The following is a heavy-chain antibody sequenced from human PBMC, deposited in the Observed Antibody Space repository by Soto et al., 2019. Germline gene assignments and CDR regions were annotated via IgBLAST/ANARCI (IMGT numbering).Heavy chain of an antibody. V-gene: IGHV3-7*03. D-gene: IGHD1-26*01. J-gene: IGHJ4*02. CDR2: INKAGGAT. CDR1: GLTFSTTW. CDR3: ARDSAPTTLDY. Sequence: EVQLVESGGGSVQPGGSLRLYCAVSGLTFSTTWMTWVRQAPGKGLEWLASINKAGGATYYVDSLKGRFTISSDNAKNSLYLQHISLRAEDSATYYFARDSAPTTLDYWGQGTLVTVS.